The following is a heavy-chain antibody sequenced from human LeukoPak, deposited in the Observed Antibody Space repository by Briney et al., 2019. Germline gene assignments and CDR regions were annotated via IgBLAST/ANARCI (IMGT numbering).Heavy chain of an antibody. J-gene: IGHJ4*02. V-gene: IGHV6-1*01. Sequence: SQTLSLTCAISGDSVSSDSAAWNWIRQSPSRGLEWLGRTYYRAQWFLDYAVSVKTRITIKSDTSRNQFSLELNSVTPEDTGVYYCARGSGYYDTASFSFVDNWGQATLVTVSS. CDR1: GDSVSSDSAA. D-gene: IGHD3-22*01. CDR2: TYYRAQWFL. CDR3: ARGSGYYDTASFSFVDN.